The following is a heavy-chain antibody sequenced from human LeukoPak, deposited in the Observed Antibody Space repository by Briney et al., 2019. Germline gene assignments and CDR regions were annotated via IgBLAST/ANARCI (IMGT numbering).Heavy chain of an antibody. Sequence: GGSLRLSCAASGFTFSSYWMHWVRQTPGKGPVWVSRINGDGSSTNYADSVKGRFTISRDNAQNTLYLQMNSLRAEDTAVYYCARELYYYYMGVRGKGTTVTVSS. CDR3: ARELYYYYMGV. CDR1: GFTFSSYW. CDR2: INGDGSST. J-gene: IGHJ6*03. V-gene: IGHV3-74*01.